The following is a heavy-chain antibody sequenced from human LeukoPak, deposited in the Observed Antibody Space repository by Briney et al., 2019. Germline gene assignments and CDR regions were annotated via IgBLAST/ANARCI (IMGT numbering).Heavy chain of an antibody. CDR3: ARDRLYYGMDV. CDR1: GGSISSGGYY. J-gene: IGHJ6*02. CDR2: IYYSGST. V-gene: IGHV4-31*03. Sequence: SSQTLSLTCTVSGGSISSGGYYWSWIRQHPGKGLEWIGYIYYSGSTYYNPSLKSRVTISVDTPKNQFSLKLSSVTAADTAVYYCARDRLYYGMDVWGQGTTVTVSS.